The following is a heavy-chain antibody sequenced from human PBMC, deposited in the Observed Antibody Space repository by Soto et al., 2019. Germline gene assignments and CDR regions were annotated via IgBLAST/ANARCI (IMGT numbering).Heavy chain of an antibody. J-gene: IGHJ6*02. CDR2: ISYDGSNK. Sequence: GGSLRLSCAASGFTFSSYAMHWVRQAPGKGLEWVAVISYDGSNKYYADSVKGRFTISRDNSKNTLYLQMNSLRAEDTAVYYCARDRATVTVYYYYGMDVWGQGTTVTVSS. CDR1: GFTFSSYA. CDR3: ARDRATVTVYYYYGMDV. D-gene: IGHD4-4*01. V-gene: IGHV3-30-3*01.